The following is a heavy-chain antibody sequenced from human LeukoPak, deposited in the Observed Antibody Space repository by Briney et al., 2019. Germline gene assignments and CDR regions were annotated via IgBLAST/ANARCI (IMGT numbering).Heavy chain of an antibody. CDR3: ARDWAYQLPRLGYGMDV. V-gene: IGHV1-46*01. Sequence: ASVKVSCKASGYTFTSYYMHWVRQAPGQGLEWMGIINPSGGSTSYAQKFQGRVTMTRDTSTSTVYMELSSLRSEDTAVYYCARDWAYQLPRLGYGMDVWGQGTTVTVSS. CDR1: GYTFTSYY. CDR2: INPSGGST. J-gene: IGHJ6*02. D-gene: IGHD2-2*01.